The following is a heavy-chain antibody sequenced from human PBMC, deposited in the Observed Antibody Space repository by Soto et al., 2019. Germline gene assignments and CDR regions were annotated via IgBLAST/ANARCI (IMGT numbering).Heavy chain of an antibody. CDR3: ARGDTIFVVVGWFDP. J-gene: IGHJ5*02. Sequence: QVPLQESGPGLVKPSETLSLTCTVSGGSVSSGSYSWSWIRQPPGKGLEWFGYIYYSGRTNYNPTLKSRVPISVYTPKHQSSLKLSSVSAADTAVYYGARGDTIFVVVGWFDPWGQGTLVTVSS. CDR1: GGSVSSGSYS. V-gene: IGHV4-61*01. D-gene: IGHD3-3*01. CDR2: IYYSGRT.